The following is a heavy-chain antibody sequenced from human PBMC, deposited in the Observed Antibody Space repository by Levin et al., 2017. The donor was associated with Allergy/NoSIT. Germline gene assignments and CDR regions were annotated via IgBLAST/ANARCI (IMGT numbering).Heavy chain of an antibody. CDR1: GFTFSSYA. J-gene: IGHJ3*02. Sequence: AGESLKISCAASGFTFSSYAMHWVRQAPGKGLEWVAVISYDGSNKYYADSVKGRFTISRDNSKNTLYLQMNSLRAEDTAVYYCARVYGIAAAGQGAFDIWGQGTMVTVSS. CDR3: ARVYGIAAAGQGAFDI. D-gene: IGHD6-13*01. V-gene: IGHV3-30-3*01. CDR2: ISYDGSNK.